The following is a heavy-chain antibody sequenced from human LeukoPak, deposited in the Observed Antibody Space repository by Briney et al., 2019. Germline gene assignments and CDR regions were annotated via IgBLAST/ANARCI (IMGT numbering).Heavy chain of an antibody. J-gene: IGHJ5*02. D-gene: IGHD4-23*01. CDR1: GFTFSIYE. CDR2: ISSSGSTI. V-gene: IGHV3-48*03. CDR3: ARDRADYGGNQLTWFNP. Sequence: GGSLRLSCAASGFTFSIYEMNWVSQAPGKGLEWVSYISSSGSTIYYADSVKGRFTISRDNVKNSLSLQMNSLRAEDTAVYYCARDRADYGGNQLTWFNPWGQGTLVTVSS.